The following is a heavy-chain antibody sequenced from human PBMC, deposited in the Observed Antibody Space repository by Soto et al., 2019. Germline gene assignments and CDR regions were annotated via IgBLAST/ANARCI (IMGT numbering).Heavy chain of an antibody. CDR2: IYYSGST. CDR3: ASVAVAGTDYYYGMEV. CDR1: GGSISSYY. V-gene: IGHV4-59*01. J-gene: IGHJ6*02. D-gene: IGHD6-19*01. Sequence: SETLSLTCTVSGGSISSYYWSWIRQPPGKGLEWIGYIYYSGSTNYNPSLKSRVTISVDTSKNQFSLKLSSVTAADTAVYYCASVAVAGTDYYYGMEVWGQGTKVTVSS.